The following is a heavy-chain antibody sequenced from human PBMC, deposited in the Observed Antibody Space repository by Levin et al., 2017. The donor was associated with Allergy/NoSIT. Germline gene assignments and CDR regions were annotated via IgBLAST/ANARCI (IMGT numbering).Heavy chain of an antibody. D-gene: IGHD3-22*01. CDR1: GSSFTSYW. J-gene: IGHJ4*02. CDR3: ARLLEYYYDSSGYYY. CDR2: IYPGDSDT. Sequence: GGSLRLSCKGSGSSFTSYWIGWVRQMPGKGLEWMGIIYPGDSDTRYSPSFQGQVTISADKSISTAYLQWSSLKASDTAMYYCARLLEYYYDSSGYYYWGQGTLVTVSS. V-gene: IGHV5-51*01.